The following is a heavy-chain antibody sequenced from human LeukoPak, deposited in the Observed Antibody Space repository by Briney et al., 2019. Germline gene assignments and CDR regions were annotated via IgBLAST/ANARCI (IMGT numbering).Heavy chain of an antibody. CDR2: IYYSGST. CDR3: ARVPGYCTNGVCPRRWFDP. Sequence: SETLSFTCTVSGGSISCSSYYWGWIRQPPGKGLEWIGSIYYSGSTYYNPSLKSRVTISVDTSKNQFSLKLSSVTAADTAVYYCARVPGYCTNGVCPRRWFDPWGQGTLVTVSS. J-gene: IGHJ5*02. CDR1: GGSISCSSYY. D-gene: IGHD2-8*01. V-gene: IGHV4-39*07.